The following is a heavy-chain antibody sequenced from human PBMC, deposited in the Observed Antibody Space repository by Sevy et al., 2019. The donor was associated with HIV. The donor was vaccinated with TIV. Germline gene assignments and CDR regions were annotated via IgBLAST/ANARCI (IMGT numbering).Heavy chain of an antibody. CDR2: ISDNGGST. Sequence: GGSLRLSCSASGFTFGNYAMHWVRQAPGKGLEYVSSISDNGGSTYYTDSVKGRFTISRDNSKNTLYLQMTILRADDTAGYHCVKARGGTNYNWFDPWGQGTLVTVSS. CDR3: VKARGGTNYNWFDP. V-gene: IGHV3-64D*06. CDR1: GFTFGNYA. D-gene: IGHD2-15*01. J-gene: IGHJ5*02.